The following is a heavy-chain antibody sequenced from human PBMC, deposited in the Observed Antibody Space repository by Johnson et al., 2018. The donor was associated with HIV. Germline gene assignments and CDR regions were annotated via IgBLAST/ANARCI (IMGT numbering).Heavy chain of an antibody. CDR2: INQDGGEK. V-gene: IGHV3-7*01. J-gene: IGHJ3*02. D-gene: IGHD6-6*01. Sequence: VQLVESGGGLVQPGRSLRLSCAASGCTFSNYWMTWVRQAPGKGLEWVANINQDGGEKIYVDSVKGRFTISRDNAENSLYLQMNSLRVDDTAVYYCARFGMGSSSPGAFDIWGQGTMVTVSS. CDR1: GCTFSNYW. CDR3: ARFGMGSSSPGAFDI.